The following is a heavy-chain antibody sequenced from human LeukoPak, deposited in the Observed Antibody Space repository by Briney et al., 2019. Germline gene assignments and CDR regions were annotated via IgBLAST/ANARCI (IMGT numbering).Heavy chain of an antibody. J-gene: IGHJ4*02. Sequence: ASVKVSCKASGGTFSSYAISWVRQAPGQGLEWMGGIVPIFGTPNYAQKFQGRVTITADKSTSTAYMELSSLRSEDTAVYYCAREAPPPDYDFWSGYFPSRYFDYWGQGTLVTVSS. CDR1: GGTFSSYA. CDR2: IVPIFGTP. V-gene: IGHV1-69*06. D-gene: IGHD3-3*01. CDR3: AREAPPPDYDFWSGYFPSRYFDY.